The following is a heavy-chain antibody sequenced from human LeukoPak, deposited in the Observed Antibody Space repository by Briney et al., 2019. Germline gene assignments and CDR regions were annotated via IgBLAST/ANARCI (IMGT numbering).Heavy chain of an antibody. CDR3: AREATDYDFWSGAQYYFDY. CDR2: INPNSSVT. V-gene: IGHV1-2*02. D-gene: IGHD3-3*01. J-gene: IGHJ4*02. Sequence: ASVKVSCKASGYTFTGYYLHWVRQAPGQGLVWMGWINPNSSVTNYAQRFQGRVTMTRDTSISTAYMELSRLTSDDTAVYYCAREATDYDFWSGAQYYFDYWGQGTLVTVSS. CDR1: GYTFTGYY.